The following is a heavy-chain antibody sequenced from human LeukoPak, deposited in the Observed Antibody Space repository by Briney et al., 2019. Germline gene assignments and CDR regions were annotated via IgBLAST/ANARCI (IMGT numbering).Heavy chain of an antibody. CDR2: IYYSGST. CDR1: GGSISSSSYY. V-gene: IGHV4-39*01. D-gene: IGHD6-19*01. CDR3: ARRRAVAGTPIDY. J-gene: IGHJ4*02. Sequence: SETLSLTCTVSGGSISSSSYYWGWIRQPPGKGLEWIGSIYYSGSTYYNPSLKSRVTISVDTSKNQFSLKLSSVTAADTAVYYCARRRAVAGTPIDYWGQGTLVTVSS.